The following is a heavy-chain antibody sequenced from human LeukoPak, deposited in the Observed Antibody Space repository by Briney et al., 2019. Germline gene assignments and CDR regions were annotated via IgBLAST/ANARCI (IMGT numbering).Heavy chain of an antibody. V-gene: IGHV3-20*04. J-gene: IGHJ4*02. CDR1: GFTFNNYW. CDR3: ASDITMVRGVIPPFDY. D-gene: IGHD3-10*01. CDR2: INWNGGST. Sequence: GGSLRLSCAASGFTFNNYWMHWVRQAPGKGLEWVSGINWNGGSTGYADSVKGRFTISRDNAKNSLYLQMNSLRAEDTAVYYCASDITMVRGVIPPFDYWGQGTLVTVSS.